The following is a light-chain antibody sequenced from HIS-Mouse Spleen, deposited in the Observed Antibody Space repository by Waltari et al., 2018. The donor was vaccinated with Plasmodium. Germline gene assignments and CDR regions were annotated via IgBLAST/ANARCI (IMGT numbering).Light chain of an antibody. CDR1: KLGDKS. CDR2: QDS. CDR3: QAWDSSTAV. J-gene: IGLJ3*02. V-gene: IGLV3-1*01. Sequence: SYELTQPPSVSVSPGQTASITCSGDKLGDKSACWYQQKPGQSPGLVIYQDSKRPSGIPERFSGSNSGNTATLTISGTQAMDEADYYCQAWDSSTAVFGGGTKLTVL.